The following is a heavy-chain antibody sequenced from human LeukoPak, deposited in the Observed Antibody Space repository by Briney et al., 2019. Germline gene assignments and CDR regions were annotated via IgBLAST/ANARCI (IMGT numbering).Heavy chain of an antibody. D-gene: IGHD6-6*01. CDR2: IGSSGGGI. Sequence: GGSLRLSCAASGFTFSTYTMYWVRHPPGKRLEWVSIIGSSGGGIHYADSVKGRFTISRDNSKNALYLQINSLRADDTAVYYCAKDRSSSSSYFDYWGQGTLVTVSA. J-gene: IGHJ4*02. CDR1: GFTFSTYT. CDR3: AKDRSSSSSYFDY. V-gene: IGHV3-23*01.